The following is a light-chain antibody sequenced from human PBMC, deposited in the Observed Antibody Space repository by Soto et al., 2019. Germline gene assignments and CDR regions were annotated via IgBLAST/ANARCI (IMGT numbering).Light chain of an antibody. V-gene: IGKV1-5*01. J-gene: IGKJ3*01. CDR1: QSISNW. CDR3: QQYNAYSEFT. CDR2: DVS. Sequence: DIPMTQSPSTLSASVGDRVTITCRASQSISNWLAWYQQKPGKAPELLIYDVSNLERGVPSRFSGSASGTEFTLTISSLQPDDFATYYCQQYNAYSEFTFGPGTKVDIK.